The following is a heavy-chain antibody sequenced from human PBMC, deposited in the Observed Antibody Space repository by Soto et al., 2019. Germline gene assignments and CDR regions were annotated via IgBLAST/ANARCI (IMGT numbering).Heavy chain of an antibody. V-gene: IGHV3-73*01. J-gene: IGHJ3*02. CDR2: IKSKTDSYAT. CDR3: TRQRPISWVAEGAFDI. CDR1: GFTFSNAW. D-gene: IGHD6-13*01. Sequence: PGGSLRLSCAASGFTFSNAWINWFRQAPGKGLEWVGRIKSKTDSYATAFAASVKGRFTISRDDSKNTAYLQMNSLKTEDTAVYYCTRQRPISWVAEGAFDIWGQGTMVTVSS.